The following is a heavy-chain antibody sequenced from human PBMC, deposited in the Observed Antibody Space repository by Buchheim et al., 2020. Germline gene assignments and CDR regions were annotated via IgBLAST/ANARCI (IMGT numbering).Heavy chain of an antibody. V-gene: IGHV3-30-3*01. Sequence: QVQLVESGGGVVQPGRSLRLSCAASGFTFSSYAMHWVRQAPGKGLEWVAVISYDGSNKYYADSVKGRFTISRDNSKNKLYLQMNSLRAEDTAVYYCARDIVVVVAANSYNWFDPWGQGTL. J-gene: IGHJ5*02. D-gene: IGHD2-15*01. CDR3: ARDIVVVVAANSYNWFDP. CDR1: GFTFSSYA. CDR2: ISYDGSNK.